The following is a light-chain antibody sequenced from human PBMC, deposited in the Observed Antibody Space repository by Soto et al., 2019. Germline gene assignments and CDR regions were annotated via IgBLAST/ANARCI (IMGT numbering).Light chain of an antibody. J-gene: IGLJ2*01. V-gene: IGLV2-14*03. CDR3: TSYTTSNTV. Sequence: QSVLTQPASVSGSPGQSITISCTGTSSDLGRYNYVSWYQQHPGKAPKLLIYDVTNRPSGVSDRFSGSKSGNTASLTISGLQAEDEADYYCTSYTTSNTVFGGGTKLTVL. CDR1: SSDLGRYNY. CDR2: DVT.